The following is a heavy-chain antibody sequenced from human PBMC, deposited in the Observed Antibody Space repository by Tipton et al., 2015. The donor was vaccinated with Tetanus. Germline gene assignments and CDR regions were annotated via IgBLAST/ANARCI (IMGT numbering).Heavy chain of an antibody. V-gene: IGHV3-11*01. CDR3: ARGRGGNDGSYLDY. Sequence: LGDYYMSWIRQAPGKGLEWISYSSSRGTTTYYTDSVRGRFTISRDNAKNSLYLLLNSLRADDTAVYYCARGRGGNDGSYLDYWGQGTLVTVSS. J-gene: IGHJ4*02. CDR1: LGDYY. CDR2: SSSRGTTT. D-gene: IGHD5-12*01.